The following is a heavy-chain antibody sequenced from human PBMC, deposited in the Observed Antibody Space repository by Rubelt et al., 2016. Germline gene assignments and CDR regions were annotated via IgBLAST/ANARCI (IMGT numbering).Heavy chain of an antibody. J-gene: IGHJ4*02. V-gene: IGHV4-34*11. CDR2: ISYSGST. Sequence: QVQLQQWGAGLLKPSETLSLTCAVYGGSFSGYYWSWIRQPPGKGLEWIGYISYSGSTNYNPSLKSRVTISVDTSKNQFSLNLSYVTAADTAVYYCARVSSDSGWCFDYWGQGTLVTVSS. CDR1: GGSFSGYY. CDR3: ARVSSDSGWCFDY. D-gene: IGHD6-19*01.